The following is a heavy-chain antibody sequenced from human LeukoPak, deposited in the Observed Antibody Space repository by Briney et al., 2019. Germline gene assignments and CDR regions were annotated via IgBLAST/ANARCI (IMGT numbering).Heavy chain of an antibody. CDR1: GHSISSAYY. Sequence: SETLSLTCTVSGHSISSAYYWGWIRQPPGKGLEWIGNMYHSGNTYYNPSLKSRVTISVDTSKNQFSLKLTSVTAADTAVYYCARHRLHRLYYDSSGYYHDAFDIWGQGTMVTVSS. J-gene: IGHJ3*02. D-gene: IGHD3-22*01. CDR2: MYHSGNT. V-gene: IGHV4-38-2*02. CDR3: ARHRLHRLYYDSSGYYHDAFDI.